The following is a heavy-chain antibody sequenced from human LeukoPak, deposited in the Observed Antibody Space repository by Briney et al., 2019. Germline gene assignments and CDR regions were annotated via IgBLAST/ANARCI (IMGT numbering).Heavy chain of an antibody. CDR3: AREYMDV. J-gene: IGHJ6*03. Sequence: GGSLRLSCAASGFTFSSYEMNWVRQAPGKGLEWVSGITSDGSTYYADSVKGRFTISRDNSKSTLYLQMNSLRAEDRALYYCAREYMDVWGKGTMVTISS. V-gene: IGHV3-23*01. CDR1: GFTFSSYE. CDR2: ITSDGST.